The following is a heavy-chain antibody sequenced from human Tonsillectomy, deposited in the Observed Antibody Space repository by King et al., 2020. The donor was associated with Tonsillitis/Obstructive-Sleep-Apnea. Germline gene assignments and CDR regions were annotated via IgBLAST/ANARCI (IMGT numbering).Heavy chain of an antibody. CDR2: IRSKPDGGTT. J-gene: IGHJ4*02. CDR1: GFTFSNAW. D-gene: IGHD3-9*01. Sequence: VQLVESGGGLVKPGGSLRLSCAASGFTFSNAWMSWVRQAPGKGLEWVGRIRSKPDGGTTDYAAPVKGRFTISRDDSKNTLYLQMNSLKTEDTAVYYCTTDLYYDILTAYYIPYYWGQGTLVTVSS. V-gene: IGHV3-15*01. CDR3: TTDLYYDILTAYYIPYY.